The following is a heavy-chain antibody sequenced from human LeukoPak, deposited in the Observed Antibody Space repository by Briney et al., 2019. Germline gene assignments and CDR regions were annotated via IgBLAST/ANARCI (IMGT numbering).Heavy chain of an antibody. J-gene: IGHJ4*02. CDR1: GGSVSSGSYY. CDR3: AREGPVTFGGVIN. CDR2: IYYSGST. Sequence: SETLSLTCTVSGGSVSSGSYYWSWIRQPPGKGLEWIGYIYYSGSTNYNPSLKSRVTISVDTSKNQFSLKLSSVTAADTAVYYCAREGPVTFGGVINWGQGTLVTVSS. V-gene: IGHV4-61*01. D-gene: IGHD3-16*02.